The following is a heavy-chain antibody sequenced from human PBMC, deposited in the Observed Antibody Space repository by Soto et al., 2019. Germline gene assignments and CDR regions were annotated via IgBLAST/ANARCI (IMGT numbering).Heavy chain of an antibody. CDR1: GFTFTSSS. V-gene: IGHV1-58*01. J-gene: IGHJ4*02. CDR2: IVVGSGNT. D-gene: IGHD6-19*01. Sequence: SVKVSCKASGFTFTSSSVQWVQQARGQRLEWIGWIVVGSGNTNYAQKFQERVTITRDMSTSTAYMELSSLRSEDTAVYYCAAGQQWLVLDYWGQGTLVTVSS. CDR3: AAGQQWLVLDY.